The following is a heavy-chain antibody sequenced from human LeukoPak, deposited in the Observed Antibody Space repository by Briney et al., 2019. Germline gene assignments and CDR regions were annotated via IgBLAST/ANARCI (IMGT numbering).Heavy chain of an antibody. Sequence: SVRVSCKASGGTFSSYAISWVRQAPGQGLEWMGGIIPIFGTANYAQKFQGRVTITADESTSTAYMELSSLRSEDTAVYYCARENSGWHYFDYWGQGTLVTVSS. D-gene: IGHD6-19*01. CDR2: IIPIFGTA. CDR1: GGTFSSYA. V-gene: IGHV1-69*13. J-gene: IGHJ4*02. CDR3: ARENSGWHYFDY.